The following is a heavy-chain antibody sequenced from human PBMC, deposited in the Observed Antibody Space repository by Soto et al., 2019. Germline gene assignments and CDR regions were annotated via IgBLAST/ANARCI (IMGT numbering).Heavy chain of an antibody. CDR3: ARDASRNRAMIQGKPKYYYYYYGMDV. CDR1: GFTFSSYS. J-gene: IGHJ6*02. Sequence: GGSLRLSCAASGFTFSSYSMNWVRQAPGKGLEWVSSISSSSSYIYYADSVKGRFTISRDNAKNSLYLQMNSLRAEDTAVYYCARDASRNRAMIQGKPKYYYYYYGMDVWGQGTTVNVS. V-gene: IGHV3-21*01. D-gene: IGHD3-22*01. CDR2: ISSSSSYI.